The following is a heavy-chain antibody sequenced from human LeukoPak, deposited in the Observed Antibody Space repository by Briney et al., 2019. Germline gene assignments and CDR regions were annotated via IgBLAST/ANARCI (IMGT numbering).Heavy chain of an antibody. CDR2: IRSKAYGGTT. CDR1: GFTFGDYA. Sequence: GGSLRLSCTASGFTFGDYAMSWVRQAPGKGLEWVGFIRSKAYGGTTEYAASVKGRFTISRDDSKSIAYLQMNSLKTEDTAVYYCTRERLVTSAFDIWGQGTMVTVSS. D-gene: IGHD3-9*01. J-gene: IGHJ3*02. CDR3: TRERLVTSAFDI. V-gene: IGHV3-49*04.